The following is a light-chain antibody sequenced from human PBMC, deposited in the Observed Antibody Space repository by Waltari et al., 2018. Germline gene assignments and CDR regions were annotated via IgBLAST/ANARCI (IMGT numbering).Light chain of an antibody. J-gene: IGKJ1*01. Sequence: DIQMTQSPSTLSASVGDRVTITCRASQSISSWLAWYQQKPGKAPKGLIYDASTLESGVPSRFSGSGSGTEFTLTISSLQPDDFATYYCQQSASYWTFGQGTKVDIK. CDR2: DAS. CDR3: QQSASYWT. CDR1: QSISSW. V-gene: IGKV1-5*01.